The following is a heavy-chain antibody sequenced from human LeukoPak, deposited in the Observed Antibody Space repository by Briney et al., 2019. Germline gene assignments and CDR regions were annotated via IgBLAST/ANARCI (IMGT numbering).Heavy chain of an antibody. D-gene: IGHD3-3*01. CDR2: INHSGST. CDR1: GGSFSGYY. CDR3: AGTTIFGVGPDYYYYMDV. V-gene: IGHV4-34*01. Sequence: SETLSLTCAVNGGSFSGYYWSWIRQPPGKGLEWIGEINHSGSTNYNPSLKSRVTISVDTSKNQFSLKLSSVTAADTAVYYCAGTTIFGVGPDYYYYMDVWGKGTTVTVSS. J-gene: IGHJ6*03.